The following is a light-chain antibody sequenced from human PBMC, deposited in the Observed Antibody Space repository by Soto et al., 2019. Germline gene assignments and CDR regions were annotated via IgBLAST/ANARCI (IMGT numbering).Light chain of an antibody. CDR3: QQYNSYTRT. J-gene: IGKJ1*01. Sequence: DLQMTQSPSTLSASVGDRVTITCRASQSISSWLAWYQQKPGKAPKLLIYKASSLESGVPSRFSARGSGTESSLTISSLQPDDFATYYCQQYNSYTRTFGQGTKVEIK. CDR2: KAS. V-gene: IGKV1-5*03. CDR1: QSISSW.